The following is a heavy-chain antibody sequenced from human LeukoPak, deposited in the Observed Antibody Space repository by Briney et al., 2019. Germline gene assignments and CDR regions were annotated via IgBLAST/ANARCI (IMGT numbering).Heavy chain of an antibody. CDR2: IRYDGSNT. J-gene: IGHJ4*02. D-gene: IGHD6-19*01. V-gene: IGHV3-30*02. Sequence: GGSLRLSCAASGFTFSYYGIHWVRQAPGKGLEWVAFIRYDGSNTYYADSVKGRFTISRDNSKNTVYLQMNSLRDEDTAVYYCAKVASNIAGPGTGLDYWGQGTLVIVSS. CDR3: AKVASNIAGPGTGLDY. CDR1: GFTFSYYG.